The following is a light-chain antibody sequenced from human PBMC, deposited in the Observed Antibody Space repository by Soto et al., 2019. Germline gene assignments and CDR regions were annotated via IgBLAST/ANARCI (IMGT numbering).Light chain of an antibody. V-gene: IGKV3-11*01. CDR1: QNVGTY. Sequence: ESVLIQSPAALSLSPGERARRSCRATQNVGTYLAWYQQKPGQAPRLLIYDASNRATGVPARFSGSGSGTDFTLTISRLQSEDFAVYYCPQYHSWPPRTFRQGTQVDIK. CDR2: DAS. J-gene: IGKJ1*01. CDR3: PQYHSWPPRT.